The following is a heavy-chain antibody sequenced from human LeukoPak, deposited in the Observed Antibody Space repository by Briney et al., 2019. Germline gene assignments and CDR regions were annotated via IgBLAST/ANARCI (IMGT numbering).Heavy chain of an antibody. CDR2: TTASGGST. J-gene: IGHJ3*02. Sequence: GGSMRLSCAASGFTFSIYAMSWVCQAPGKGLEWVSATTASGGSTYYADSVRGRFTISRDNSKDTLYLQMNSLRAEDTAVYYCAKKYSNSLAAFDIWGQGTMVTVSS. CDR3: AKKYSNSLAAFDI. CDR1: GFTFSIYA. D-gene: IGHD2/OR15-2a*01. V-gene: IGHV3-23*01.